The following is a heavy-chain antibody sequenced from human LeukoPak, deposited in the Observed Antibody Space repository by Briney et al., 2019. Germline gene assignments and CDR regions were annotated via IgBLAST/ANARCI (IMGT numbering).Heavy chain of an antibody. Sequence: GGSLRLSCAGSGFTFNNYAMSWVRQTPTKGLEWVSTITIAGDGTYYADPVRGRFTMSRDKSKNTLYLQMSSLGAEDTAVYYCVRAAPIDCSSTTCSLFDNWGQGILVTVSS. J-gene: IGHJ4*02. V-gene: IGHV3-23*01. CDR3: VRAAPIDCSSTTCSLFDN. CDR2: ITIAGDGT. D-gene: IGHD2-2*01. CDR1: GFTFNNYA.